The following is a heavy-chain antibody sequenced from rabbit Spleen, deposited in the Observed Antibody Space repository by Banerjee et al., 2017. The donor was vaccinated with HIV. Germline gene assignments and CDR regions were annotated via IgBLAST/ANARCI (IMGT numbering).Heavy chain of an antibody. V-gene: IGHV1S45*01. CDR2: IYDGSGIST. CDR1: GFSFSSTYY. D-gene: IGHD1-1*01. Sequence: QEQLVESGGGLVQPEGSLTLTCTASGFSFSSTYYMCWVRQAPGKGLEWIACIYDGSGISTKYASWAKGRFTISRSTSLNTVTLQLNSLTVADTATYFCARDVTSGGDGKVVGLDLWGPGTLVTVS. CDR3: ARDVTSGGDGKVVGLDL. J-gene: IGHJ4*01.